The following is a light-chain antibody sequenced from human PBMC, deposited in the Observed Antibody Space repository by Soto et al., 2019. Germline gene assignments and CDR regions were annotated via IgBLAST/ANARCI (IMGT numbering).Light chain of an antibody. Sequence: QSALTQPPSASGSPGQSVTISCTGTKNDIGVYDFVSWYQHHPGKAPRLIIYEVVQRPSGVPDRFSGSKSGNTASLTVSGLQAADEADYFCQSYDTFLSAVVFGGGTKLTVL. CDR3: QSYDTFLSAVV. CDR1: KNDIGVYDF. J-gene: IGLJ2*01. CDR2: EVV. V-gene: IGLV2-8*01.